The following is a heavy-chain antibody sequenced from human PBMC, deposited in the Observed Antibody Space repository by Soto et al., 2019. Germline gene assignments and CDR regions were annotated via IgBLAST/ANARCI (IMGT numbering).Heavy chain of an antibody. CDR2: IYNTMST. V-gene: IGHV4-61*03. CDR3: ATEYSNSPEASDF. Sequence: SETLSLTCTVSGVSVNSDNYYCSWIRQPPGKGLEWIGHIYNTMSTTYNPSLKSRVTISLDTSRNHFSLSLNSVTAADTAVFYCATEYSNSPEASDFWGRGTMVTVSS. J-gene: IGHJ4*02. D-gene: IGHD6-6*01. CDR1: GVSVNSDNYY.